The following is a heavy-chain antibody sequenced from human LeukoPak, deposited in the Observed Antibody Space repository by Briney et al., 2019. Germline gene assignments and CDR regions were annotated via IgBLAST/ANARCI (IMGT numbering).Heavy chain of an antibody. CDR1: DNSVSSGSYY. V-gene: IGHV4-61*01. Sequence: KSSETLFLTCTVSDNSVSSGSYYWSWIRQPPGKGLEWIGYIYYSGSTNYNPSLKSRVSISVDTSKNQFSLKLNSVTTADTAVYYCARTRFLGGDRCGRFDPWGQGTLVTVSS. D-gene: IGHD3-3*01. J-gene: IGHJ5*02. CDR2: IYYSGST. CDR3: ARTRFLGGDRCGRFDP.